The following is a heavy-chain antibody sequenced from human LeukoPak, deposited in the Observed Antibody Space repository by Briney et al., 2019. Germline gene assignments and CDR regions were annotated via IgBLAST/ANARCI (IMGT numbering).Heavy chain of an antibody. CDR3: AKVSWIQLWLSGLDY. Sequence: PGGSLRLSCAASGFIFSTYAMNWVRQAPGKGLEWVSYIHSRSNTIFYADSVKGRFTISRDNSKNTLYLQMNSLRAEDTAVYYCAKVSWIQLWLSGLDYWGQGTLVTVSS. J-gene: IGHJ4*02. CDR2: IHSRSNTI. V-gene: IGHV3-48*01. CDR1: GFIFSTYA. D-gene: IGHD5-18*01.